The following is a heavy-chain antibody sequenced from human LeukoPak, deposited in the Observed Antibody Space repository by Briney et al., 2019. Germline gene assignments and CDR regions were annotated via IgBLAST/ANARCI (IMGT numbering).Heavy chain of an antibody. D-gene: IGHD3-10*01. J-gene: IGHJ4*02. Sequence: GGSLRLSCAASGFTFSSYAMSWVRQAPGKAMDWVSSITSSGTYIFYADSVKGRFTISRDNAKNSLYLQMDSLGPEDTAVYYCAKSLRFGEYTNLPFDYWGQGTLVTVSS. CDR2: ITSSGTYI. CDR1: GFTFSSYA. CDR3: AKSLRFGEYTNLPFDY. V-gene: IGHV3-21*04.